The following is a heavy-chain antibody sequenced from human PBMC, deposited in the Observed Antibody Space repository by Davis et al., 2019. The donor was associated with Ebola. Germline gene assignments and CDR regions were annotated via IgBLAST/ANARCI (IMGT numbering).Heavy chain of an antibody. Sequence: GESLKISCAASAFTFSSYVMSWVRQAPGKGLEWVSSISASGVNTYYADSVRGRFIISRDNSKNTLYLQMNSLRAEDTAVYYCARATHLDYWGQGTLVTVSS. CDR3: ARATHLDY. CDR1: AFTFSSYV. CDR2: ISASGVNT. J-gene: IGHJ4*02. V-gene: IGHV3-23*01.